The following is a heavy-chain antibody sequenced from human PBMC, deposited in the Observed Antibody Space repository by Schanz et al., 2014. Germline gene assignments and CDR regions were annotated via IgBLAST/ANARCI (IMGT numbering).Heavy chain of an antibody. CDR2: IGGSDGNS. D-gene: IGHD6-19*01. CDR3: ARLSVAGRPHVNGWYFDL. Sequence: QVQLVQSGGEVKTPGASVKVSCKASGYTFIRSGISWVRQAPGQGLEWMGWIGGSDGNSNIAQKNQGRVTMPADASSSTAYMDLRSLRSDDTAVYYCARLSVAGRPHVNGWYFDLWGRGTLVTVSS. CDR1: GYTFIRSG. V-gene: IGHV1-18*01. J-gene: IGHJ2*01.